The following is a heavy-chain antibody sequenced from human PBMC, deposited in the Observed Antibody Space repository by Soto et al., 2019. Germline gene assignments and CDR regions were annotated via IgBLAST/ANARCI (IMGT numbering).Heavy chain of an antibody. CDR2: IKQDGSEK. CDR1: GFTFSSYW. V-gene: IGHV3-7*01. J-gene: IGHJ6*03. CDR3: ARDSKVGSSWYRGGYYYYMDV. Sequence: EVQLVESGGGLVQPGGSLRLSCAASGFTFSSYWMSWVRQAPGKGLEWVANIKQDGSEKYYVDSVKGRFTISRDNAKNSLYLQMNSLGAEDTAVYYCARDSKVGSSWYRGGYYYYMDVWGKGTTVTVSS. D-gene: IGHD6-13*01.